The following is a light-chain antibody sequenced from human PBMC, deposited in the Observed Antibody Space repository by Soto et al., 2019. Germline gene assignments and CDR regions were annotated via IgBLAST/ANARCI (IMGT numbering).Light chain of an antibody. CDR2: KGS. CDR3: QSADSSGTYV. Sequence: SYELTQPPSVSVSPGQTARITCSGDALPKQYAYWYQQKPGQAPVLVIYKGSERPSGIPERFSGSSSGTTVTLTISGVQAEDEADDYCQSADSSGTYVFGTGTKVTVL. J-gene: IGLJ1*01. CDR1: ALPKQY. V-gene: IGLV3-25*02.